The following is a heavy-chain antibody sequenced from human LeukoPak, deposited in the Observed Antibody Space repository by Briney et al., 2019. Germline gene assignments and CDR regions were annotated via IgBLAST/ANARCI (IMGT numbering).Heavy chain of an antibody. CDR2: TSHGGHT. CDR1: DGSLSGNY. V-gene: IGHV4-34*01. D-gene: IGHD1-26*01. CDR3: ARRSYSGSYWPYYFDY. J-gene: IGHJ4*02. Sequence: PSETLSLTCSVYDGSLSGNYWSWVRQPPGKGLEWIGETSHGGHTNYNPSLKSRVTISIDTSKNQFSLKLTSVTAADTAVYYCARRSYSGSYWPYYFDYWGQGTLVTVSS.